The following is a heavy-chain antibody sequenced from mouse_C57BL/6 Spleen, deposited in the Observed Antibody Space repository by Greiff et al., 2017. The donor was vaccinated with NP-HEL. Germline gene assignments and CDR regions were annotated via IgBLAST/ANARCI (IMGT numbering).Heavy chain of an antibody. CDR1: GYAFSSYW. CDR2: IYPGDGDT. Sequence: QVQLKQSGAELVKPGASVKISCKASGYAFSSYWMNWVKQRPGKGLEWIGQIYPGDGDTNYNGKFKGKATLTADKSSSTAYMQLSSLTSEDSAVYFCARFYDGSSSYAMDYWGKGTSVTVSS. V-gene: IGHV1-80*01. D-gene: IGHD1-1*01. CDR3: ARFYDGSSSYAMDY. J-gene: IGHJ4*01.